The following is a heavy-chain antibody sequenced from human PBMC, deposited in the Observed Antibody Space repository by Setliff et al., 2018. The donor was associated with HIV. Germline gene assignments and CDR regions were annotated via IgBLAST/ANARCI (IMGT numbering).Heavy chain of an antibody. J-gene: IGHJ4*02. CDR1: GGSISSGSYY. D-gene: IGHD2-8*01. Sequence: PSETLSLTCTVSGGSISSGSYYWSWIRQPAGKGLEWIGHIYTSGSTNYNPSLKSRVTISVDTSKNQFSLKLSSVTAAGTAVYYCARLRGSAYAKARFFDYWGQGTLVTVSS. V-gene: IGHV4-61*09. CDR3: ARLRGSAYAKARFFDY. CDR2: IYTSGST.